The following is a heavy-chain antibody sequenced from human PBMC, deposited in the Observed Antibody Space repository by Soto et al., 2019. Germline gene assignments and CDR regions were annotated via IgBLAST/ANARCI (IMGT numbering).Heavy chain of an antibody. D-gene: IGHD1-26*01. J-gene: IGHJ6*02. Sequence: EVQLLESGGGLVQPGGSLRLSCAASGFTFYSYAMSWVRQAPGKGLEWVSTIGSVGGDTYYADSVKGRFTISRDDSKNTLFLEMNSLRSEDTAVYYCAKDRGLAESGRWSHYYYGMDVWGQGTTVTVSS. CDR2: IGSVGGDT. V-gene: IGHV3-23*01. CDR3: AKDRGLAESGRWSHYYYGMDV. CDR1: GFTFYSYA.